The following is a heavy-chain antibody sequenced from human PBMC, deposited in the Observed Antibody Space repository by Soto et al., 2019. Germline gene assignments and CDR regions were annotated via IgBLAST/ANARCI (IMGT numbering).Heavy chain of an antibody. CDR1: GFTFRDYY. J-gene: IGHJ6*02. Sequence: GVSLRLSCAASGFTFRDYYMTWIRQAPGKGLEWLSYISSSGSTIYYADSVKGRFTISRDNAKNSLFLQMNSLRAEDTAVYYCARLVTATRNYYYGMDVWGQGTTVNRLL. CDR2: ISSSGSTI. V-gene: IGHV3-11*01. D-gene: IGHD1-20*01. CDR3: ARLVTATRNYYYGMDV.